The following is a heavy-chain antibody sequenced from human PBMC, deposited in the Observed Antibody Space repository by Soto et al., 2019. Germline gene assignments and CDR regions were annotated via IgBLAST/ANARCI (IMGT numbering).Heavy chain of an antibody. Sequence: QVQLVQSGAEVKEPGSSVRVSCKASGGTFPNFLMNWVRQTPGQGLEWLGGIVPMFGTPTYAEKFKGRLAISATRSTSTADMELTSLRSEDTAVYYCARNGTYDSSLSQYTGMDVWGQGTTVTVS. CDR2: IVPMFGTP. CDR3: ARNGTYDSSLSQYTGMDV. J-gene: IGHJ6*02. CDR1: GGTFPNFL. D-gene: IGHD3-22*01. V-gene: IGHV1-69*06.